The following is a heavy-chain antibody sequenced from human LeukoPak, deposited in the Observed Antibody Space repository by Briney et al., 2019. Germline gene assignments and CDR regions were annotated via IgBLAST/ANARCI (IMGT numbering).Heavy chain of an antibody. CDR1: GGSISSGNYF. V-gene: IGHV4-61*02. J-gene: IGHJ3*02. CDR2: IYTSGST. Sequence: SETLSLTCTVSGGSISSGNYFWSWIRQPAGKGLEWIGRIYTSGSTKYNPSLKSRVTISVDTSRNQFSLKLSSVTAADTAVYYCAGYYDSSGPMGYRIWGQGTMVTVSS. D-gene: IGHD3-22*01. CDR3: AGYYDSSGPMGYRI.